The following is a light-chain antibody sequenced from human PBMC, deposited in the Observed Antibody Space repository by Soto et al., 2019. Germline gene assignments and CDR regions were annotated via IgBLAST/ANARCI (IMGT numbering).Light chain of an antibody. V-gene: IGKV1-5*03. J-gene: IGKJ4*01. CDR2: KAS. CDR1: QSISSW. CDR3: QQYDSYSRPT. Sequence: DIQMTQSPSTLSASVGDRVTITCRASQSISSWLAWYQQKPGKAPKLLIYKASSLESGVPSRFSGFGSGTEFTLAISSLQPEDFATYYCQQYDSYSRPTFGGGTKVEIK.